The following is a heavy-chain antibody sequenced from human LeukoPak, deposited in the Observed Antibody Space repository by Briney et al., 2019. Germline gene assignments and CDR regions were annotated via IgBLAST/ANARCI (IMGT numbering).Heavy chain of an antibody. D-gene: IGHD5-24*01. CDR3: ARERDGYNSSPFDY. Sequence: SVKVSCKASGGTFSKNAISWVRQAPGQGLEWMGRSIPVFGTASYAQKFQARLTITTDLSTSTVYMELTRLRSDDTAVYYCARERDGYNSSPFDYWGLGTLLTVSS. CDR1: GGTFSKNA. CDR2: SIPVFGTA. V-gene: IGHV1-69*05. J-gene: IGHJ4*02.